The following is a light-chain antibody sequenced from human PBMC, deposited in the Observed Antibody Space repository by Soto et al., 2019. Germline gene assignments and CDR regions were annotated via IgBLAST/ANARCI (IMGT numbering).Light chain of an antibody. CDR2: GAS. CDR1: QSVTSN. Sequence: EIVMTQSPATLSVSPGERATLSCRASQSVTSNLAWYQQKPGQSPRLLIYGASTRATGVPARFSGSGSGTEFTLTISSLQSEDFGIYYCQQYNQWPPITFGPGTKVDI. V-gene: IGKV3-15*01. J-gene: IGKJ3*01. CDR3: QQYNQWPPIT.